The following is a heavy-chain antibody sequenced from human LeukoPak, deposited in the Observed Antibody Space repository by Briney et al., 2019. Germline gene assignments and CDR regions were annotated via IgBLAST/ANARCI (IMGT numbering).Heavy chain of an antibody. CDR1: GFTFSSYG. V-gene: IGHV3-23*01. Sequence: GGSLRLSCAASGFTFSSYGMSWVRQAPGKGLEWVSAISGSGGSTYYADSVKGRFTISRDNSKNTLYLQMNSLRAEDTAVYYCAKDVGYYDSSGYPYFDYWGQGTLVTVSS. CDR3: AKDVGYYDSSGYPYFDY. D-gene: IGHD3-22*01. CDR2: ISGSGGST. J-gene: IGHJ4*02.